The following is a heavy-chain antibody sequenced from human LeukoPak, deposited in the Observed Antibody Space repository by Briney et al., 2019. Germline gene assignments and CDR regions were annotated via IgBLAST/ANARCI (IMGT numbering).Heavy chain of an antibody. CDR3: ARIRGDSSGYSPAGAFDI. J-gene: IGHJ3*02. CDR2: IYYSGST. CDR1: GGSISSGGYY. D-gene: IGHD3-22*01. Sequence: SGTLSLTCTVSGGSISSGGYYWSWIRQHPGKGLEWIGYIYYSGSTNYNPSLKSRVTISVDTSKDQFSLKLSSVTAADTAVYYCARIRGDSSGYSPAGAFDIWGQGTMVTVSS. V-gene: IGHV4-61*08.